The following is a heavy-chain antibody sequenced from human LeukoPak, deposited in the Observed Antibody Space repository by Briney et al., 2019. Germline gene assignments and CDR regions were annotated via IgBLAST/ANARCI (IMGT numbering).Heavy chain of an antibody. CDR1: GYTFTGYY. CDR3: ARDTGSCSSTSCSVWFDP. V-gene: IGHV1-2*02. CDR2: INPNSGGT. D-gene: IGHD2-2*01. J-gene: IGHJ5*02. Sequence: ASVKVSCKASGYTFTGYYVHWVRQAPGQGLEWMGWINPNSGGTNYAQKFQGRVTMTRDTSISTAYMELSRLRSDDTAVYYCARDTGSCSSTSCSVWFDPWGQGTLVTVSS.